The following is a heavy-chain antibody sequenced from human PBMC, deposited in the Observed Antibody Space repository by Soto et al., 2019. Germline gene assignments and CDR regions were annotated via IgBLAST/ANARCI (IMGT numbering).Heavy chain of an antibody. Sequence: GGSLRLSCAASGFTFSSYGMHWVRQAPGKGLEWVAVISYDGSNKYYADSVKGRFTISRDNSKNTLYLQMNSLRAEDTAVYYCAKDLGAHKRGPGAKRYSSGWYGLGFDYWGQGTLVTVSS. V-gene: IGHV3-30*18. J-gene: IGHJ4*02. CDR3: AKDLGAHKRGPGAKRYSSGWYGLGFDY. D-gene: IGHD6-19*01. CDR2: ISYDGSNK. CDR1: GFTFSSYG.